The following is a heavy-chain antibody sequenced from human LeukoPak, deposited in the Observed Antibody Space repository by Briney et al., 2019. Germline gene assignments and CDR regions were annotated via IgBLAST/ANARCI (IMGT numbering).Heavy chain of an antibody. CDR2: ISGSGGST. Sequence: GGSLRLSCAASGFTFSSYAMSWVRQAPGKGLEWVSAISGSGGSTYYADSVKGRFTISRDNSKNTLYLQMNSLRAEDTAVYYCVKESPSMYYYDSSGYFDYWGQGTLVTVSS. CDR3: VKESPSMYYYDSSGYFDY. CDR1: GFTFSSYA. J-gene: IGHJ4*02. D-gene: IGHD3-22*01. V-gene: IGHV3-23*01.